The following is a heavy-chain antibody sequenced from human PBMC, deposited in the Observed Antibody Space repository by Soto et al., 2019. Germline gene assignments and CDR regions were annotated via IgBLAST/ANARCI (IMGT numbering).Heavy chain of an antibody. CDR3: ARDTSYYDSSGCLFDY. D-gene: IGHD3-22*01. Sequence: GESLKISCAASGFTFSSYEMNWVRQAPGKGLEWVSYISSSGSTIYYADSVKGRFTISRDNAKNSLYLQMNSLRAEDTAVYYCARDTSYYDSSGCLFDYWGQGTLVTVSS. V-gene: IGHV3-48*03. J-gene: IGHJ4*02. CDR1: GFTFSSYE. CDR2: ISSSGSTI.